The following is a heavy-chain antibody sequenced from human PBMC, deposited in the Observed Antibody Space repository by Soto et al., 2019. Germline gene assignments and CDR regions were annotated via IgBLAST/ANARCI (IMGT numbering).Heavy chain of an antibody. D-gene: IGHD4-17*01. Sequence: SETLSLTCTVSGGSISSSSYYWGWIRQPPGKGLEWIGSIYYSGSTYYNPSLKSRVTISVDTSKNQFSLKLSSVTAADTAVYYCARQATVISRTTAWGQGTLVAVPS. CDR3: ARQATVISRTTA. J-gene: IGHJ5*02. CDR1: GGSISSSSYY. CDR2: IYYSGST. V-gene: IGHV4-39*01.